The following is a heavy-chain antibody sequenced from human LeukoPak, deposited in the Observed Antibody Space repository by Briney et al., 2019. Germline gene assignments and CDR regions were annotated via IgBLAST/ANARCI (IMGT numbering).Heavy chain of an antibody. CDR3: AIGGYTTDWRNYFDY. J-gene: IGHJ4*02. V-gene: IGHV3-23*01. CDR1: XFTFXXXA. Sequence: RLXXAXXXFTFXXXAVSXXRXXXXXXXXXVSXXRPSGDFTYYAEAVKGRFTISRDKSKNTLFLHMDSLRAEDTALYYCAIGGYTTDWRNYFDYWGQGTLVTVSS. D-gene: IGHD5-12*01. CDR2: XRPSGDFT.